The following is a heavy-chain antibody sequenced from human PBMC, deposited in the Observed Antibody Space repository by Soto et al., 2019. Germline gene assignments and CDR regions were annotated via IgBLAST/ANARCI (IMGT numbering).Heavy chain of an antibody. V-gene: IGHV3-7*01. Sequence: RRLSCAASGFTFTKSWMAWVRQAPGKGLEWVANIKTDGSEKYYVDSMKGRIAISRDNAKNSLYLQVNSLRVEDTAMYYCARDDHYDTYHYWCQANLVTVSS. CDR1: GFTFTKSW. D-gene: IGHD3-3*01. CDR3: ARDDHYDTYHY. J-gene: IGHJ4*02. CDR2: IKTDGSEK.